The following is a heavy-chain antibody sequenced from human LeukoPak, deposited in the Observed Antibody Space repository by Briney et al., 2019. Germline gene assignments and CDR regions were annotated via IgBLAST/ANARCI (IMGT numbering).Heavy chain of an antibody. V-gene: IGHV1-2*06. J-gene: IGHJ4*02. CDR3: ARSGVYYDSSGEFDY. D-gene: IGHD3-22*01. CDR1: GYTFTGYY. CDR2: INPNSVGT. Sequence: ASVKVSCKASGYTFTGYYMHWVRQAPGQGLEWMGRINPNSVGTNYAQKFQGRVTMTGDTSISTAYMELSRLRSDDTAVYYCARSGVYYDSSGEFDYWGQGTLVTVSS.